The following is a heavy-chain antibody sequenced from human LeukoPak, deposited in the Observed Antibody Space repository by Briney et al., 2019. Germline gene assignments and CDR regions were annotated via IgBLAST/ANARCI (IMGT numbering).Heavy chain of an antibody. J-gene: IGHJ3*02. Sequence: SETLSLTCAVSGGSISSGGYSWSWIRQPPGKGLEWIGYIYFSRSTYYNPSLKSRVTISVDTSKNQFSLKLSSVTAADTAVYYCARPRLRYFDWLRPNAFDIWGQGTMVTVSS. CDR2: IYFSRST. V-gene: IGHV4-30-4*07. CDR3: ARPRLRYFDWLRPNAFDI. CDR1: GGSISSGGYS. D-gene: IGHD3-9*01.